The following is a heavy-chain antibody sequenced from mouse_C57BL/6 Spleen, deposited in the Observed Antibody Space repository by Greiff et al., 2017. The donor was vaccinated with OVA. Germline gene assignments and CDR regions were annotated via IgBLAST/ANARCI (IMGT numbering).Heavy chain of an antibody. CDR2: IYPGSGST. CDR1: GYTFTSYW. D-gene: IGHD1-1*01. V-gene: IGHV1-55*01. Sequence: QVQLQQPGAELVKPGASVKMSCKASGYTFTSYWITWVKQRPGQGLERIGDIYPGSGSTNYNEKFKSKATLTVDTSSSTAYMQLSSLTSEDSAVYYCARDPYYGSSDWYFDVWGTGTTVTVSS. J-gene: IGHJ1*03. CDR3: ARDPYYGSSDWYFDV.